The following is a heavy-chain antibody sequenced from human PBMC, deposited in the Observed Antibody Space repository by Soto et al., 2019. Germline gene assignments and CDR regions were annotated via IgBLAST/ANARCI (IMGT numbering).Heavy chain of an antibody. J-gene: IGHJ4*02. CDR1: GYTFTDYY. Sequence: QVQLVQSGAEVKKPGASVKVSCKASGYTFTDYYMHWVRQAPGQGLEWMGWINPNSGGTNYAQKFQGWVTMTRDTSISTAYMELSRLRSDDTAVHYCATARGTLSTVTTSWGSGSFDYWGQGTLVTVSS. CDR2: INPNSGGT. D-gene: IGHD4-17*01. V-gene: IGHV1-2*04. CDR3: ATARGTLSTVTTSWGSGSFDY.